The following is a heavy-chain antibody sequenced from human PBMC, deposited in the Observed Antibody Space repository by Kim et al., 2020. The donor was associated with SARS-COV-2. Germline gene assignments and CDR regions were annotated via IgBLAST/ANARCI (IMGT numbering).Heavy chain of an antibody. CDR2: IDPSDSYT. J-gene: IGHJ3*02. V-gene: IGHV5-10-1*01. D-gene: IGHD3-10*01. Sequence: GESLKISCKGSGYSFTSYWISWVRQMPGKGLEWMGRIDPSDSYTNYSPSFQGHVTISADKSISTAYLQWSSLKASDTAMYYCARLPRSYYGSGSDAFDIWGQGTMVTVSS. CDR1: GYSFTSYW. CDR3: ARLPRSYYGSGSDAFDI.